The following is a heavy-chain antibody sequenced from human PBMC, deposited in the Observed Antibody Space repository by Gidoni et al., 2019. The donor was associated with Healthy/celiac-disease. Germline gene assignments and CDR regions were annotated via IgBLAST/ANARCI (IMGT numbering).Heavy chain of an antibody. CDR2: ISYDGGNK. J-gene: IGHJ4*02. D-gene: IGHD2-15*01. CDR3: ARDRGVREYCSGGSCYTLDY. CDR1: GFTFSSYA. V-gene: IGHV3-30-3*01. Sequence: QVQLVASGGGVVKPGRSLRLSCAASGFTFSSYALHWVRQGPGKGLEWVAVISYDGGNKYYADSVKGRFTISRDNSKNTLYLQMNSLRAEDTAVYYCARDRGVREYCSGGSCYTLDYWGQGTLVTVSS.